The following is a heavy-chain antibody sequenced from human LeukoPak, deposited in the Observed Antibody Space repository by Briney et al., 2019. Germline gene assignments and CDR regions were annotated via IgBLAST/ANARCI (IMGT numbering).Heavy chain of an antibody. V-gene: IGHV3-9*01. CDR1: GFTFDDYA. J-gene: IGHJ4*02. D-gene: IGHD3-10*01. Sequence: GGSLRLSCAASGFTFDDYAMHWVRQAPGKGLEWVSGISWNSGSIGYADSVKGRFTISRDNAKNSLYLQMNSLRAEDTALYYCAKSLWFGELFSGYFDYWGQGTLVTVSS. CDR2: ISWNSGSI. CDR3: AKSLWFGELFSGYFDY.